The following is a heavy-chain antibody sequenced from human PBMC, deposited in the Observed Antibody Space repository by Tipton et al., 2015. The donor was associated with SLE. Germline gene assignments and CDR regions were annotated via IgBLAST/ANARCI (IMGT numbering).Heavy chain of an antibody. CDR3: ARGMGYFDY. V-gene: IGHV4-34*01. CDR1: GGSFSGYY. D-gene: IGHD5-24*01. CDR2: INHSGST. Sequence: GLVKPSETLSLTCAVYGGSFSGYYWSWIRQPPGKGLEWIGEINHSGSTNYNPSLKSRVTISVDTSKNQFSLKLSSVTAADTAVYYCARGMGYFDYWGQGTLVTVSS. J-gene: IGHJ4*02.